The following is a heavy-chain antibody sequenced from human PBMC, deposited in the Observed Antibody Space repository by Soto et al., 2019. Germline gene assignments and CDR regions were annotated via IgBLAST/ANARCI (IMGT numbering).Heavy chain of an antibody. Sequence: QVQLVESGGGVVQPGRSLRLSCAASGFTFSSYGMHWVRQAPGKGLEWVAVISYDGSNKYYADSVKGRFTISRDNSKNTLYLQMNSLRAEDTAVYYCAKRPFDYWGQGTLVTVSS. J-gene: IGHJ4*02. CDR2: ISYDGSNK. V-gene: IGHV3-30*18. CDR3: AKRPFDY. CDR1: GFTFSSYG.